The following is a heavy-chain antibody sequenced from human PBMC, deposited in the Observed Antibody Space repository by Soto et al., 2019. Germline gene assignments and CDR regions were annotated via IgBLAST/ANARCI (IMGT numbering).Heavy chain of an antibody. CDR1: GYSFTSYW. V-gene: IGHV5-51*01. J-gene: IGHJ4*02. D-gene: IGHD6-13*01. CDR3: AFYPGPPDLAAAGDY. Sequence: PGESLKISCKGSGYSFTSYWIGWVRQMPGKGLEWMGIIYPGDSDTRYSPSFQGQVTTSADKSISTAYLQWSSLKASDTAMYYCAFYPGPPDLAAAGDYWGQGTLATVSS. CDR2: IYPGDSDT.